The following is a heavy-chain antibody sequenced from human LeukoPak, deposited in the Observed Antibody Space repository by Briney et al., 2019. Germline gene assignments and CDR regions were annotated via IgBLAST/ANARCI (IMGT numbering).Heavy chain of an antibody. CDR3: ARSPYDRYGDYYYYMDV. CDR1: GDSISSSSYY. D-gene: IGHD4-17*01. Sequence: SETLSLTCTVSGDSISSSSYYWGWFRQPPGKGLEWIGSIYYSGSTYYNPSLKSRVTISVDKSKNQFSLKLSSVTAADTAVYYCARSPYDRYGDYYYYMDVWGKGTTVTVSS. V-gene: IGHV4-39*07. CDR2: IYYSGST. J-gene: IGHJ6*03.